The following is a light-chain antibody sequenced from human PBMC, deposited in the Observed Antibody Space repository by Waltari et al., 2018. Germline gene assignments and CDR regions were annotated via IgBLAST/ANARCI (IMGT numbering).Light chain of an antibody. V-gene: IGLV4-69*01. CDR3: QTWDTGIHVL. CDR1: SGHTPYA. J-gene: IGLJ2*01. CDR2: LNSDGSH. Sequence: HLVLTQPPSPLPPLGPSVKPTSLLSSGHTPYATHWHHQQPEKGPRYLMKLNSDGSHNKGDGIPDRFSGSSSGAERYLTISSLQSEDEAVYYCQTWDTGIHVLFGGGTKLTVL.